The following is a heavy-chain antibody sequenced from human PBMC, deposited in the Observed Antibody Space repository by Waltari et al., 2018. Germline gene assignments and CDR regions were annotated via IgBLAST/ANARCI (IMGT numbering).Heavy chain of an antibody. Sequence: QVQLVQSGAEVKKPGSSVKVSCKASGGTFSSYAISWVRQAPGQGLEWMGGIIPILGTANYDKKFQGRVTITADESTSTAYMELSSLRSEDTAVYDCAYGDYNYYYYGMDVWGQGTTVTVSS. V-gene: IGHV1-69*13. CDR2: IIPILGTA. J-gene: IGHJ6*02. CDR3: AYGDYNYYYYGMDV. CDR1: GGTFSSYA. D-gene: IGHD4-4*01.